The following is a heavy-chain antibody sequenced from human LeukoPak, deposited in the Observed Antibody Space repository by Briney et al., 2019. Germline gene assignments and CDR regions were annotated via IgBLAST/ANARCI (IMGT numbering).Heavy chain of an antibody. V-gene: IGHV4-34*01. J-gene: IGHJ4*02. D-gene: IGHD5-24*01. CDR3: ARQPGDGYNFRGAAFDY. Sequence: PSETLSLTCTVSGGSISGYYWSWIRQPPGKGLEWIGEINHSGSTNYNPSLKSRVTISVDTSKNQFSLKLSSVTAADTAVYYCARQPGDGYNFRGAAFDYWGQGTLVTVSS. CDR2: INHSGST. CDR1: GGSISGYY.